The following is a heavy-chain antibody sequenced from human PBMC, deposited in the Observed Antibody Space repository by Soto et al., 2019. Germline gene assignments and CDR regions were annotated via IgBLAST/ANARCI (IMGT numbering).Heavy chain of an antibody. CDR2: IYWDDDK. CDR3: AHRPRGDADCYVDYFDH. Sequence: QITLRESGPTLVRPTQTLTLTCTFSGFSLITNGVGVAWIRQPPGKALEWLALIYWDDDKRYNPSLKRNLTIAKDISKNQVVLTMTNADPVDTATHYCAHRPRGDADCYVDYFDHWGQGTLVTVSS. J-gene: IGHJ4*02. D-gene: IGHD2-21*02. V-gene: IGHV2-5*02. CDR1: GFSLITNGVG.